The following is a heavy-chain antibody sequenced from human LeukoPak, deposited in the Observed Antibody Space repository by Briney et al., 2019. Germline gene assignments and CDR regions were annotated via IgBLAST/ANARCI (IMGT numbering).Heavy chain of an antibody. CDR3: ARQIASAGTAGFDF. CDR2: IYSTGST. CDR1: GGSISSYY. J-gene: IGHJ4*02. D-gene: IGHD6-13*01. V-gene: IGHV4-4*07. Sequence: SETLSLTCTVSGGSISSYYWSWIRQPAGKGLEWIGRIYSTGSTNYNPSLKSRVTMSVDTSKNQFSLRLRPVTAADTAVYYCARQIASAGTAGFDFWGQGALVTVSS.